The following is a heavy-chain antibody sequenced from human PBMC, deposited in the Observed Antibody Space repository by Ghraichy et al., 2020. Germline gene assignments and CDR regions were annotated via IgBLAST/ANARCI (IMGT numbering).Heavy chain of an antibody. Sequence: SETLSLTYNVSGGPISSSSYYWGWIRQPPGKGLEWIGSLYYSGSTYYNPSLKSRVTISEDTSKNQFSLKLTSVTAADTAVYYCARVLGRANDYWGQGILVTVSS. CDR3: ARVLGRANDY. J-gene: IGHJ4*02. CDR1: GGPISSSSYY. V-gene: IGHV4-39*07. CDR2: LYYSGST. D-gene: IGHD7-27*01.